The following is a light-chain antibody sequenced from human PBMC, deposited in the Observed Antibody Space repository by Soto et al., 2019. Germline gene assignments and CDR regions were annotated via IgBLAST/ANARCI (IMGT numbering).Light chain of an antibody. CDR3: QQYGGSPYT. V-gene: IGKV3-20*01. CDR1: QSVSSGY. J-gene: IGKJ5*01. Sequence: EIVLTQSPGTLSLSPGDGATLSCRASQSVSSGYLAWYQQKPGQAPRLLIYDASNRATGIPARFSGSGSGTDFTLTISSLEPEDFALYYCQQYGGSPYTFGQGTRLEIK. CDR2: DAS.